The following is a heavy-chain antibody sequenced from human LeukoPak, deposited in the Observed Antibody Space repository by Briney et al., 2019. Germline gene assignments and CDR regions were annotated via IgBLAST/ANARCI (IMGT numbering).Heavy chain of an antibody. D-gene: IGHD1-26*01. CDR3: ASSGSYRFDY. V-gene: IGHV3-48*02. Sequence: GGSLRLSGAASGFTFSSYSMNWVRQAPGKGLEWVSHITASGTAMFYADSVKGRFTISRDNAKNSLYLQMNSLRDEDTAVYYCASSGSYRFDYWGQGTLVTVSS. J-gene: IGHJ4*02. CDR2: ITASGTAM. CDR1: GFTFSSYS.